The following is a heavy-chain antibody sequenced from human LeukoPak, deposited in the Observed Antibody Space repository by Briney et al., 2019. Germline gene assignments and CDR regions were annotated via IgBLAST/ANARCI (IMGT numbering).Heavy chain of an antibody. CDR2: ISGSGGGT. CDR1: GSTFSSYA. CDR3: AKVARVVVITGAFDY. J-gene: IGHJ4*02. Sequence: GGSLRLSCAASGSTFSSYAMSWVRQAPGKGLEWVSAISGSGGGTYYADSVKGRFTISRDNSKNTLYLQMNSLRAEDTAVYYCAKVARVVVITGAFDYWGQGTLVTVSS. V-gene: IGHV3-23*01. D-gene: IGHD3-22*01.